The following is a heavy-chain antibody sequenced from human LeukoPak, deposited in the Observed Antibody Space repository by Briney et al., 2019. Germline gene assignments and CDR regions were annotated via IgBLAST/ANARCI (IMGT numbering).Heavy chain of an antibody. D-gene: IGHD2-2*01. Sequence: SETLSLTCTVSGGSLNGYHCNWVRQPPGKGLEWIGEIHYGGGVNYNPSLKSRVTISLDTSKNQFSLNLRSVTAADSAVYFCATYAGGQGGRGYWGQGTPVTVSS. J-gene: IGHJ4*02. CDR3: ATYAGGQGGRGY. CDR2: IHYGGGV. CDR1: GGSLNGYH. V-gene: IGHV4-59*08.